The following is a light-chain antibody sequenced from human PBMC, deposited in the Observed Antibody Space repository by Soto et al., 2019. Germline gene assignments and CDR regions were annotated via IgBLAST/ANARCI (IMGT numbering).Light chain of an antibody. Sequence: EIVMTQSPATLSVSQWETASLSCRASQSAGNFLAWYQQKPGQAPRLLIYYISTRATGIPARFSGSGSGTEFTLTINSLQSEDSAVYYCQQHNQWPITFGQGTRLEIK. CDR2: YIS. CDR1: QSAGNF. J-gene: IGKJ5*01. V-gene: IGKV3D-15*01. CDR3: QQHNQWPIT.